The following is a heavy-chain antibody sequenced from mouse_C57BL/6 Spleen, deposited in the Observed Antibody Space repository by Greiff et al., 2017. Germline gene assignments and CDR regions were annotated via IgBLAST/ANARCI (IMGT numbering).Heavy chain of an antibody. Sequence: QVQLQQPGAELVMPGASVKLSCNASGYTFTSYWMHWVKQRPGQGLEWIGEIDPSDSYTNYNQKVKGKSTLTVDKSSSTAYMQLSSLTSEDSAVYYCASAPLYGAPYFDYWGQGTTLTVSS. CDR3: ASAPLYGAPYFDY. CDR2: IDPSDSYT. CDR1: GYTFTSYW. J-gene: IGHJ2*01. D-gene: IGHD6-1*01. V-gene: IGHV1-69*01.